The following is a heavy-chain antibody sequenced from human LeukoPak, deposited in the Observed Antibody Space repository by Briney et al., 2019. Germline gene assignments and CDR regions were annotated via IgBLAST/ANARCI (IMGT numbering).Heavy chain of an antibody. D-gene: IGHD6-13*01. CDR1: GGSISSSSYY. V-gene: IGHV4-39*01. Sequence: SETLSLTCTVSGGSISSSSYYWGWIRQPPGKGLEWIGSIYYSGSTYYNPSLKSRVTISVDTSKNQFSLKLSSVTAADTAVYYCARRISSSWYYFDYWGLGTLVTVSS. CDR3: ARRISSSWYYFDY. CDR2: IYYSGST. J-gene: IGHJ4*02.